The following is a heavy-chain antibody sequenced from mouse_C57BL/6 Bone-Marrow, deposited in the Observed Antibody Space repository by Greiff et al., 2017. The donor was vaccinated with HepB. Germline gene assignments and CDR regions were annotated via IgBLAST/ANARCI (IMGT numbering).Heavy chain of an antibody. D-gene: IGHD4-1*01. CDR1: GFTFSSYA. CDR3: TKKANWYAMDY. J-gene: IGHJ4*01. Sequence: EVQVVESGEGLVKPGGSLKLSCAASGFTFSSYAMSWVRQTPEKRLEWVAYISSGGDYIYYADTVKGRFTISRDNARNTLYLQMSSLKSEDTAMYYCTKKANWYAMDYWGQGTSVTVSS. V-gene: IGHV5-9-1*02. CDR2: ISSGGDYI.